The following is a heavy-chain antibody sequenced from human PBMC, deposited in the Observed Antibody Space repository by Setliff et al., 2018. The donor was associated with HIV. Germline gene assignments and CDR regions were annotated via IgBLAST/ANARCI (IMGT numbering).Heavy chain of an antibody. Sequence: TLSLTCTVSSGSFTTYYWSWLRQPPGKELEWIGYFYTSGSTNYNPSLKSRVTISIDTSKNQFSLKLNAVTAADTAVYYCARRPPLTTGREYYFDFWGQGTLVTVSS. CDR3: ARRPPLTTGREYYFDF. J-gene: IGHJ4*02. CDR1: SGSFTTYY. D-gene: IGHD1-1*01. V-gene: IGHV4-4*09. CDR2: FYTSGST.